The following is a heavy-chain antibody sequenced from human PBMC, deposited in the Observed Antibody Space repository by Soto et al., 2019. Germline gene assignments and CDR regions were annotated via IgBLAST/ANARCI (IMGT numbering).Heavy chain of an antibody. CDR3: AREGRGYCSGGSCYPSGTRNRYYFDY. V-gene: IGHV4-34*01. Sequence: SETLSLTFAVYGGSFSGYYWSWIRQPPGKGLEWIGEINHSGSTNYNPSLKSRVTISVDTSKNQFSLKLSSVTAADTAVYYCAREGRGYCSGGSCYPSGTRNRYYFDYWGQGTLVTVSS. CDR2: INHSGST. J-gene: IGHJ4*02. CDR1: GGSFSGYY. D-gene: IGHD2-15*01.